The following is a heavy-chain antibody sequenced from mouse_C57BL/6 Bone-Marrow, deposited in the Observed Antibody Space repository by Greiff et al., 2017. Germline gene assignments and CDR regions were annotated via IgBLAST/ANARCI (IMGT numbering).Heavy chain of an antibody. D-gene: IGHD2-3*01. CDR3: ARRAYDGLYYFDY. J-gene: IGHJ2*01. CDR1: GFTFSDYY. CDR2: INYDGSST. V-gene: IGHV5-16*01. Sequence: DVKLVESEGGLVQPGSSMKLSCTASGFTFSDYYMAWVRQVPEKGLEWVANINYDGSSTYYLDSLKSRFIISRDNAKNILYLQMSSLKSEDTATYYCARRAYDGLYYFDYWGQGTTLTVSS.